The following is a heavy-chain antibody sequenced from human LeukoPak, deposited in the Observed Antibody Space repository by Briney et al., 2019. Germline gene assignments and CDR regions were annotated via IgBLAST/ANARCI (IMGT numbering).Heavy chain of an antibody. CDR3: ARGNYYCSGTSCYTFLDY. CDR1: RFTFSYYW. Sequence: PGGSLRLSCAASRFTFSYYWMNWVRQAPGEGLEWVANIKQDGSEKYYVDSVKGRFTISRDNAKNSLYLQMNSLRAEDTAVYYCARGNYYCSGTSCYTFLDYWGQGTLVTVSS. J-gene: IGHJ4*02. CDR2: IKQDGSEK. V-gene: IGHV3-7*01. D-gene: IGHD2-2*02.